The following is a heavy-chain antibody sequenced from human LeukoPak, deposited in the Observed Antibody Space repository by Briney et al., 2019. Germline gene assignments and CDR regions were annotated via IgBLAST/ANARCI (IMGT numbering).Heavy chain of an antibody. D-gene: IGHD6-19*01. CDR2: TSWNSNNI. Sequence: GRSLRLSCAASGFTFDEYAMHWVRQAPGKGLEWVSGTSWNSNNIVYADSVKGRFTISGDNAKNSLYLQMNSLRVEDTALYYCAKDIGEEQWRGIDLWGQGTLVTVSS. CDR1: GFTFDEYA. CDR3: AKDIGEEQWRGIDL. V-gene: IGHV3-9*01. J-gene: IGHJ4*02.